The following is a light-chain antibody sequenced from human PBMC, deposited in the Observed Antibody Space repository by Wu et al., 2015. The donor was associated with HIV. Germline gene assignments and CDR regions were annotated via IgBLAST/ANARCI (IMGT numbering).Light chain of an antibody. CDR2: KAS. Sequence: DIQMTQSPSTLSASVGDRVTIACRASQSISTWLAWYQQKPGKAPKLLIYKASNLESGVPSRFSGSGSGTEFTLTISSLQPDDFATYYCQHYSGSPYSFGQGTKLEI. J-gene: IGKJ2*03. CDR1: QSISTW. CDR3: QHYSGSPYS. V-gene: IGKV1-5*03.